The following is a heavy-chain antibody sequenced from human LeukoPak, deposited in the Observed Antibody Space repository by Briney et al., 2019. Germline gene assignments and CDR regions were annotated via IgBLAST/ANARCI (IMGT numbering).Heavy chain of an antibody. CDR1: GFTFSSYS. Sequence: PGGSLRLSCAASGFTFSSYSMNWVRQAPGKGLEWVSSISSSSSYIYYADSVEGRFTISRDNAKNSLYLQMNSLRAEDTAVYYCARVLAYSSSSVDYWGQGTLVTVSS. J-gene: IGHJ4*02. CDR2: ISSSSSYI. D-gene: IGHD6-6*01. CDR3: ARVLAYSSSSVDY. V-gene: IGHV3-21*01.